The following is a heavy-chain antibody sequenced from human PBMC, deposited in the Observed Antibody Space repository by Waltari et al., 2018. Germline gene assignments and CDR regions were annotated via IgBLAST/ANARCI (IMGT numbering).Heavy chain of an antibody. CDR2: INHSGST. CDR1: GGSFSGYY. Sequence: QVQLQQWGAGLLKPSETLSLTCAVYGGSFSGYYWSWIRQPPGKGLEWIGEINHSGSTNYNPSLKSRVTISVDTSKNQFSLKLSSVTAADTAVYYCAREVLGSSWYRTSSHWFDPWGQGTLVTVSS. V-gene: IGHV4-34*01. J-gene: IGHJ5*02. CDR3: AREVLGSSWYRTSSHWFDP. D-gene: IGHD6-13*01.